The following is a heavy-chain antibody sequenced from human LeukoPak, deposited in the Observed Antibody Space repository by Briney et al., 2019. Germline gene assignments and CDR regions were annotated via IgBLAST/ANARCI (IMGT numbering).Heavy chain of an antibody. J-gene: IGHJ5*02. CDR3: AKGVNYYERSGYDR. CDR1: GGSISSGDYY. V-gene: IGHV4-61*08. Sequence: SETLSLTCTVSGGSISSGDYYWSWIRQPPGKGLEWIGYINYSGSINCNPSLKRRVTISVDTSKNQFSLKLSSVTAADTAVYFCAKGVNYYERSGYDRWGQGTLVTVSS. D-gene: IGHD3-22*01. CDR2: INYSGSI.